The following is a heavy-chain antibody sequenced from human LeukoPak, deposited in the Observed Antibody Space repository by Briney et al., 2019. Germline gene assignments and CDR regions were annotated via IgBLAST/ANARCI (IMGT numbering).Heavy chain of an antibody. CDR3: ARRRGYSGPWRFDP. Sequence: SETLSLTCTVSGGSISSYYWSWIRQPPGKGLEWIGYIYYSGSTNYNPSLKSRVTISVDTSKNQFSLKLSSVTAADTAMYYCARRRGYSGPWRFDPWGRGTLVTVSS. CDR2: IYYSGST. V-gene: IGHV4-59*12. CDR1: GGSISSYY. J-gene: IGHJ5*02. D-gene: IGHD5-18*01.